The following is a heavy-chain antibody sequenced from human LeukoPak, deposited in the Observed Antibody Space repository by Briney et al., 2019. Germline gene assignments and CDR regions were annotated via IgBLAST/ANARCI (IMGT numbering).Heavy chain of an antibody. D-gene: IGHD3-10*01. J-gene: IGHJ4*02. V-gene: IGHV4-34*01. CDR1: GGSFSGYY. Sequence: SETLSLTCAVYGGSFSGYYWSWLRQPPGKGLEWIGEINHSGSINYNPSLKSRVTISVDTSKNQFSLKLSSVTAADTAVYYCARSMWFGELVGTQPSDYFDYWGQGTLVTVSS. CDR2: INHSGSI. CDR3: ARSMWFGELVGTQPSDYFDY.